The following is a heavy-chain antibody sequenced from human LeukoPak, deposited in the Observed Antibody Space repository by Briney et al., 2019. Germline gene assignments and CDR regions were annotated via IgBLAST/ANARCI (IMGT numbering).Heavy chain of an antibody. V-gene: IGHV4-59*12. CDR3: TRRRYYDPVGLDF. CDR1: GDSLSGYW. Sequence: PSETLSLTCSVSGDSLSGYWWTWLRQPPGKGLEYIGIIYYTGSTNCNPSLGRRVTLSADTSNNQFSLKLTSVTAADTAVYYCTRRRYYDPVGLDFWGRGALVTVSA. J-gene: IGHJ4*02. CDR2: IYYTGST. D-gene: IGHD3-9*01.